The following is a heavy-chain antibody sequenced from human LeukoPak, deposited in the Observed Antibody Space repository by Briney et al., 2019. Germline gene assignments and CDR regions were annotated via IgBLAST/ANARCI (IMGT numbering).Heavy chain of an antibody. CDR2: IYYSGST. V-gene: IGHV4-59*01. CDR3: ARTNRLRSYYYYGMDV. J-gene: IGHJ6*04. CDR1: GGSISSYY. D-gene: IGHD5-12*01. Sequence: SETLSLTCTVSGGSISSYYWSWIRQPPGKGLEWIGYIYYSGSTNYNPSLKSRVTISADTSKNQFSLKLSSVTAADTAVYYCARTNRLRSYYYYGMDVWGKGTTVTVSS.